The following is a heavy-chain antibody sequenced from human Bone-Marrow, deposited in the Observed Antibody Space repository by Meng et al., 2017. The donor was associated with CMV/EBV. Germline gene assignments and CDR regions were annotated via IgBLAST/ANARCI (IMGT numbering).Heavy chain of an antibody. V-gene: IGHV3-66*02. CDR2: IYRGGNT. J-gene: IGHJ3*02. Sequence: GESLKISCAASGFTVSSNYMSWVRQAPGKGLEWVSVIYRGGNTYYTDSVKGRFTISRDNSKNTLYLQMNSLRAEDTAVYYCARGQYECSSTSCLPVDAFDTWGQGTMVTVSS. CDR3: ARGQYECSSTSCLPVDAFDT. CDR1: GFTVSSNY. D-gene: IGHD2-2*01.